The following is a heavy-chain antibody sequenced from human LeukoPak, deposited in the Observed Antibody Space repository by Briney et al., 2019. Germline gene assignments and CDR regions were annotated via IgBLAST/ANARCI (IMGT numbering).Heavy chain of an antibody. D-gene: IGHD3-10*01. Sequence: GGSLRLSCAASGFTFSSYAMSWVRQAPGKGLEWVSAISGSGGSTYYADPVKGRFTISRDNSKNTLYLQMNSLRAEDTAVYYCAKQTGPPVSPSDYWGQGTLVTVSS. V-gene: IGHV3-23*01. CDR1: GFTFSSYA. J-gene: IGHJ4*02. CDR2: ISGSGGST. CDR3: AKQTGPPVSPSDY.